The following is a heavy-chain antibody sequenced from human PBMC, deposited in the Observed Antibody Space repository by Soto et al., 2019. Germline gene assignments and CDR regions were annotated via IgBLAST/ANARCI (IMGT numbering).Heavy chain of an antibody. CDR1: GYTFTSYG. CDR2: ISAYNGNT. CDR3: ARDRSYYYGSGTPFPFYYYYYMDV. J-gene: IGHJ6*03. Sequence: ASVKVSCKASGYTFTSYGISWVRQAPGQGLEWMGWISAYNGNTNYAQKLQGRVTMTTDTSTSTAYMELRSLRSDDTAVYYCARDRSYYYGSGTPFPFYYYYYMDVWGKGTTVTVSS. V-gene: IGHV1-18*01. D-gene: IGHD3-10*01.